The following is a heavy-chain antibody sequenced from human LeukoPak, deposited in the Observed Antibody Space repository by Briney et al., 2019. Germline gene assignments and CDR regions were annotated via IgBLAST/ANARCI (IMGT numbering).Heavy chain of an antibody. V-gene: IGHV3-23*01. D-gene: IGHD2-21*01. CDR1: GFTFSSYA. CDR3: AKFLPTHIVVANYYFDY. CDR2: ISGSGGST. J-gene: IGHJ4*02. Sequence: GGSLRLXCAASGFTFSSYAMSWARQAPGKGLEWVSAISGSGGSTYYADSVKGRFTISRDNSKNTLYLQMNSLRAEDTAVYYCAKFLPTHIVVANYYFDYWGQGTLVTVSS.